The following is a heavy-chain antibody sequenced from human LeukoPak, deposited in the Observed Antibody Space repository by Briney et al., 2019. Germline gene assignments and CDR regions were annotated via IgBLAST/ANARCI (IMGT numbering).Heavy chain of an antibody. J-gene: IGHJ4*02. Sequence: PGGSLRLSCAVSGLIFSSNYMSWVRQAPGKGLEWVSTIYSDGYTYYAGSVKGRFTISRDNSKKTLYLQMNSLRAEDTAVYYCTRGGAGYPFGYWGQGTLVTVSS. CDR1: GLIFSSNY. V-gene: IGHV3-53*01. CDR2: IYSDGYT. CDR3: TRGGAGYPFGY. D-gene: IGHD1-26*01.